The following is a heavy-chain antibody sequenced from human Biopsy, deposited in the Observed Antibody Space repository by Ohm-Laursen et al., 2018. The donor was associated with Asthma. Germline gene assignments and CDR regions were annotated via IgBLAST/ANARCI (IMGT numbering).Heavy chain of an antibody. D-gene: IGHD3-9*01. CDR2: IYYSGST. CDR1: GGSISSGGYY. V-gene: IGHV4-31*03. J-gene: IGHJ6*02. CDR3: ARVPHYDILTGFTLRYYYGMDV. Sequence: SQTLSLTCTVSGGSISSGGYYWSWIRQHPGKGLEWIGYIYYSGSTHYNPSLKSRVTISVDTSKNQFSLKLSSVTAADTAVYYCARVPHYDILTGFTLRYYYGMDVWGQGTTVTVSS.